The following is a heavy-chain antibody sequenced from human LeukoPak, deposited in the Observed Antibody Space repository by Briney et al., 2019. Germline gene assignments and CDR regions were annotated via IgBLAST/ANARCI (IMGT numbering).Heavy chain of an antibody. CDR3: ATKTYYYDSSGYFSLPDY. J-gene: IGHJ4*02. Sequence: ASVKVSCMVSGYTLTELSMHWVRQAPGKGLEWMGGFDPEDGETIYAQKFQGRVTMTEDTSTDTAYMELSSLRSEDTAVYYCATKTYYYDSSGYFSLPDYWGQGTLVTVSS. CDR2: FDPEDGET. D-gene: IGHD3-22*01. V-gene: IGHV1-24*01. CDR1: GYTLTELS.